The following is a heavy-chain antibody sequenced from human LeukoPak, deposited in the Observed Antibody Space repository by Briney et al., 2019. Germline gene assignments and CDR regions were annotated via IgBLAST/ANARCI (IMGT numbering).Heavy chain of an antibody. CDR2: INPNSGGT. CDR3: ARVAPTVTTLGY. CDR1: GYTFTGYY. D-gene: IGHD4-17*01. J-gene: IGHJ4*02. Sequence: ASVKVSCKASGYTFTGYYMHWVRQAPGQGLEWMGWINPNSGGTNCAQKFQGRVTMTRDTSISTAYMELSRLRSDDTAVYYCARVAPTVTTLGYWGQGTLVTVSS. V-gene: IGHV1-2*02.